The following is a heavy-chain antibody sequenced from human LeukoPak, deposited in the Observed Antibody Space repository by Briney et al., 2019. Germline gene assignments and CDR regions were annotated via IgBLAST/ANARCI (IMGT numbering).Heavy chain of an antibody. J-gene: IGHJ3*02. CDR1: DFPVSDNY. CDR3: AKGRGAFDI. CDR2: ISGSGGST. Sequence: PGGSLRLSCATSDFPVSDNYMSWVRQAPGKGLEWVSAISGSGGSTYYADSVKGRFTISRDNSKNTLYLQMNSLRAEDTAVYYCAKGRGAFDIWGQGTMVTVSS. V-gene: IGHV3-23*01.